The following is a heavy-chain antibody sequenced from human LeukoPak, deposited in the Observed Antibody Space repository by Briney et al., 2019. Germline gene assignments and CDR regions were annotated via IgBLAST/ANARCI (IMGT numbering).Heavy chain of an antibody. CDR1: GGTFSSYV. CDR2: IIAIFGTA. V-gene: IGHV1-69*06. CDR3: AGMEGLGVILDSPFDY. Sequence: SVKVSCTASGGTFSSYVISWVRQAPGQGLEWMGGIIAIFGTANYAQKVQGRVTISADKSTSTPYMELSSLRSEDTAVYYCAGMEGLGVILDSPFDYWGQGALVTVSS. J-gene: IGHJ4*02. D-gene: IGHD3-10*01.